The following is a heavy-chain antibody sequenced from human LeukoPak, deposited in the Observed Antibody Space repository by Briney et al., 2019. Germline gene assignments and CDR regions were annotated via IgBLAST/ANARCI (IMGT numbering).Heavy chain of an antibody. V-gene: IGHV1-18*01. J-gene: IGHJ4*02. D-gene: IGHD3-22*01. CDR1: GYTFTSYG. CDR3: ARDLITYYYDSSGYYLLDY. CDR2: ISAYNGNT. Sequence: GASVKVSCKASGYTFTSYGISWVRQAPGQGLERMGWISAYNGNTNYAQKLQGRVTMTTDTSTSTAYMELRSLRSDDTAVYYCARDLITYYYDSSGYYLLDYWGQGTLVTVSS.